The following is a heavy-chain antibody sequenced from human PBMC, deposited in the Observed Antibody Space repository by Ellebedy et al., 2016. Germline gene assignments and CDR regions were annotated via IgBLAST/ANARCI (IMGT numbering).Heavy chain of an antibody. J-gene: IGHJ4*02. CDR2: ISSSSSKI. V-gene: IGHV3-48*01. CDR1: GFTFSRYA. Sequence: GGSLRLXXEGSGFTFSRYAMNWVRQAPGKGLEWVAYISSSSSKIEYAESVKGRFTVSRDNAKSSLYLQMNSLRVEDTAVYYCARALIGGKNYWGQGTLVTVSS. D-gene: IGHD3-16*01. CDR3: ARALIGGKNY.